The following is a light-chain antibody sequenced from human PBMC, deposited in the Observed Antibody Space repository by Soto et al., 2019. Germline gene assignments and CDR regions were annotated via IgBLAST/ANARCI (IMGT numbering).Light chain of an antibody. CDR3: QQRSNWPPVT. J-gene: IGKJ4*01. V-gene: IGKV3-11*01. Sequence: EIVLTQSPGTLSVSPGESAMLSCRASQGVGSNLAWYQQKPGQAPRLLIYGASTRATGIPVRFSGSGSGTDFTLTISSLEPEDFGVYYCQQRSNWPPVTFGGGTKVDIK. CDR2: GAS. CDR1: QGVGSN.